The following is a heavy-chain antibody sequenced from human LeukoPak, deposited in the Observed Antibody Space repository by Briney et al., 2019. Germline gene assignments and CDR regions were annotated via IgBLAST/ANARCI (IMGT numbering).Heavy chain of an antibody. CDR1: GFIFSSYA. V-gene: IGHV3-30*04. Sequence: GGSLRLSCAASGFIFSSYAMHWVRQAPGKGLEWMTDIAYDGSDKYYADSVKGRFTISRDNSKNTLYLQMNSLRAEDTAVYYCAKEVRAAAGTGYFDLWGRGTLVTVSS. CDR2: IAYDGSDK. J-gene: IGHJ2*01. D-gene: IGHD6-13*01. CDR3: AKEVRAAAGTGYFDL.